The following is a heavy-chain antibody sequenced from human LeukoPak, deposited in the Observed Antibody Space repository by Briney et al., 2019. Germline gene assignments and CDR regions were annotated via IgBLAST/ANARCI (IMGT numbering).Heavy chain of an antibody. D-gene: IGHD1-1*01. CDR2: MNPNSGNT. CDR3: ARGNLRRTRSRALYYYYMDV. Sequence: ASVKVSCKASGYTFTSYDINWVRQATGQGLEWMGWMNPNSGNTGYAQKFQGRVTMTRNTSISTAYMELSSLRSEDTAVYYCARGNLRRTRSRALYYYYMDVWGKGTTVTVSS. CDR1: GYTFTSYD. J-gene: IGHJ6*03. V-gene: IGHV1-8*01.